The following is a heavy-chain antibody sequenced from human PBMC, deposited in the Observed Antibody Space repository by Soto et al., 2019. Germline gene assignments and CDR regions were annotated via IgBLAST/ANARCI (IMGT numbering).Heavy chain of an antibody. CDR3: AKDSGIAAAGSLGFVDY. J-gene: IGHJ4*02. D-gene: IGHD6-13*01. V-gene: IGHV3-23*01. CDR1: GFTFSSYA. Sequence: GGSLRLSCAASGFTFSSYAMSWVRQAPGKGLEWVSAISGSGGSTYYADSVKGRFTISRDNSKNTLYLQMNSLRAEDTAVYYCAKDSGIAAAGSLGFVDYWGRGTLVTVSS. CDR2: ISGSGGST.